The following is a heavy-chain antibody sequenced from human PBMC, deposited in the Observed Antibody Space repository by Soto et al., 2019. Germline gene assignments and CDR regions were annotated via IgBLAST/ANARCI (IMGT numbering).Heavy chain of an antibody. J-gene: IGHJ5*02. Sequence: SETLSLTCAVSGGSISSGGYSWSWIRQPPGKGLEWIGYIYHSGSTYYNPSLKSRVTISVDRSKNQFSLKLSSVTAADTAVYYCARFVVVAASGWFDPWGQGTLVTVSS. CDR2: IYHSGST. CDR1: GGSISSGGYS. D-gene: IGHD2-15*01. V-gene: IGHV4-30-2*01. CDR3: ARFVVVAASGWFDP.